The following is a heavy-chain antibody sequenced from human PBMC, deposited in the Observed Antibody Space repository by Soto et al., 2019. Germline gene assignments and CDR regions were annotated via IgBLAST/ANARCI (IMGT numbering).Heavy chain of an antibody. CDR1: GGSISSSSYY. CDR2: IYYSAST. V-gene: IGHV4-39*01. CDR3: ARRGDYVWGSYRYGAFEI. D-gene: IGHD3-16*02. Sequence: PSETLSLTCTVSGGSISSSSYYWGWIRQPPGKGLEWIGSIYYSASTYYNPSLKSRVTISVDTSKNQFSLKLSSVTGADTAVYYCARRGDYVWGSYRYGAFEIWGQGTMVTASS. J-gene: IGHJ3*02.